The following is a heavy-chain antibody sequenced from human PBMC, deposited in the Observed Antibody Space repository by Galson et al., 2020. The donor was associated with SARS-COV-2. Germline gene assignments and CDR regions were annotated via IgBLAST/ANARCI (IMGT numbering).Heavy chain of an antibody. D-gene: IGHD7-27*01. CDR2: IFASGSP. CDR1: GGSISSGRYY. Sequence: SETLSLTCTVSGGSISSGRYYWTWIRQPAGKGLEWVGRIFASGSPSYNPSLGSRVAISVDTSNNQFSLHLNSLTAADTAVYFCARGSFANRGSLLEWGRGTLVTISS. V-gene: IGHV4-61*02. J-gene: IGHJ1*01. CDR3: ARGSFANRGSLLE.